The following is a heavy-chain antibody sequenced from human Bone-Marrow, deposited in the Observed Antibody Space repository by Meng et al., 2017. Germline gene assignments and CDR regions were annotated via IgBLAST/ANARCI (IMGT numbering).Heavy chain of an antibody. V-gene: IGHV3-30*04. CDR3: ARARNGNWFDP. D-gene: IGHD1-1*01. Sequence: GESLKISCAASGFTFSSYAMHWVRQAPGKWLEWVAVISYDGSNKYYADPVKSRFTISRDNSKNTLYLQMNSLRAEDTAVYYCARARNGNWFDPWSQGTLVTVSS. CDR1: GFTFSSYA. J-gene: IGHJ5*02. CDR2: ISYDGSNK.